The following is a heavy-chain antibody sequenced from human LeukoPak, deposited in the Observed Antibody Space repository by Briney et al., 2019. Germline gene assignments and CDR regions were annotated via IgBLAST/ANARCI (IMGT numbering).Heavy chain of an antibody. CDR1: AASITNCVGLY. D-gene: IGHD1-1*01. Sequence: PSQTLSLTCTVSAASITNCVGLYWTWLRQFPGKGLEWIGYIYYSGNTYYNPSLGSRVSISVDSSRKQFSLSLSSVTAADTAVYYCAMERTQTGTLDSWGQGAMVTVSS. CDR2: IYYSGNT. J-gene: IGHJ4*02. V-gene: IGHV4-31*03. CDR3: AMERTQTGTLDS.